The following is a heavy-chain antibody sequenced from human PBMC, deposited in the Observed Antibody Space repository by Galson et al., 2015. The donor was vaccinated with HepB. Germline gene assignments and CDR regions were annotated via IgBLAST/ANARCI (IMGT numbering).Heavy chain of an antibody. CDR2: ISSSSSTI. CDR1: GFTFSSYS. D-gene: IGHD3-22*01. Sequence: SLRLSCAASGFTFSSYSMNWVRQAPGKGLEWVSYISSSSSTIYYADSVKGRFTISRDNAKNSLYLQMNSLRDEDTAVYYCARGAPMTYYYDSGGADDAFDIWGQGTMVTVSS. CDR3: ARGAPMTYYYDSGGADDAFDI. V-gene: IGHV3-48*02. J-gene: IGHJ3*02.